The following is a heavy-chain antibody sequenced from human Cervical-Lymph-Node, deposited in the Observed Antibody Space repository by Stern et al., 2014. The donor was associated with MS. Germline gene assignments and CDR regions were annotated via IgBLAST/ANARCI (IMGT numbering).Heavy chain of an antibody. CDR3: ARSSVTTPNAFDI. J-gene: IGHJ3*02. V-gene: IGHV4-30-2*01. Sequence: QLQLQESGSGLVKPSQTLSLTCAVSGGSISSGGYSWSWIRQPPGKGLEWIGYIYHSGSTYYNPFLKSRVTISVDTSTNQFSLKRSSVTAADTAVYYCARSSVTTPNAFDIWGQGTMVTVSS. CDR1: GGSISSGGYS. CDR2: IYHSGST. D-gene: IGHD4-17*01.